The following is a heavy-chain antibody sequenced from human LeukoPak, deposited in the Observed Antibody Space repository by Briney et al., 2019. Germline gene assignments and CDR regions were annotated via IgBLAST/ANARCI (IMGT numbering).Heavy chain of an antibody. CDR3: AELGITMIGGV. Sequence: GGSLRLSCAASGFTFSNFEMNWVRQAPGKGLEWVSYISSSGSTIYYADSVKGRFTISRDNAKNSLYLQMNSLRAEDTAVYYCAELGITMIGGVWGKGTTVTISS. CDR2: ISSSGSTI. J-gene: IGHJ6*04. V-gene: IGHV3-48*03. D-gene: IGHD3-10*02. CDR1: GFTFSNFE.